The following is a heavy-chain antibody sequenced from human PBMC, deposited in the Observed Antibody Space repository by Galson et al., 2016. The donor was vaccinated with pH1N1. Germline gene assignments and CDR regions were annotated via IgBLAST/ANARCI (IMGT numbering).Heavy chain of an antibody. V-gene: IGHV3-30*12. Sequence: LRLSCAASGFTFSSCGIYWVRQAPGKGLEWVGNILYNGNDKYYADSVKGRFTISRDSSMTTVHLQMISVTVEDTAVYFCARDESGYGDSFPDVFDIWGQGTRVTVSS. CDR3: ARDESGYGDSFPDVFDI. D-gene: IGHD4-17*01. J-gene: IGHJ3*02. CDR1: GFTFSSCG. CDR2: ILYNGNDK.